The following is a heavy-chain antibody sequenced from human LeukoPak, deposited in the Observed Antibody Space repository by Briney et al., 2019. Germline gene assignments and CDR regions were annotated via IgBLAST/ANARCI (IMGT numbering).Heavy chain of an antibody. D-gene: IGHD1-26*01. CDR1: GASISNYY. CDR3: ARLGSYHDF. Sequence: SETLSLTCTVSGASISNYYWSWIRQTPEKGLEWMGHIHSSGGSSYYPSLKSRLTLSIDTSRNQLSLKLPSVTAADTAVCFCARLGSYHDFWGQGALVTVSS. J-gene: IGHJ4*02. CDR2: IHSSGGS. V-gene: IGHV4-4*09.